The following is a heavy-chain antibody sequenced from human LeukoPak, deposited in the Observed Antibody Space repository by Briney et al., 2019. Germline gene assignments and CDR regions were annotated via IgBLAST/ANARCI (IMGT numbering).Heavy chain of an antibody. V-gene: IGHV1-18*01. J-gene: IGHJ6*02. CDR1: GYTFTSYG. CDR3: ARSGYYHGYYYYGMDV. D-gene: IGHD3-3*01. CDR2: ISAYNGNT. Sequence: GASVKVSCKASGYTFTSYGISWVRQAPGQGLEWMGWISAYNGNTNYAQKLQGRVTMTTDTSTSTAYMELRSLRSDDTAVYYCARSGYYHGYYYYGMDVWGQGTTVTVSS.